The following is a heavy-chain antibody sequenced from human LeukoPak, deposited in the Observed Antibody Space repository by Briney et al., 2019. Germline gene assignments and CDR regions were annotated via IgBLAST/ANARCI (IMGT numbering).Heavy chain of an antibody. CDR3: AKEKQRNFDY. J-gene: IGHJ4*02. V-gene: IGHV3-23*01. CDR1: GFTLSNYA. Sequence: QPGGSLRLSCAASGFTLSNYAMSWVRQAPGKGLEWVSGISGSGDSTYYGDSVKGRFTISRDNSKNTLYLQMNSLRAEDTAVYYCAKEKQRNFDYWGQGTLVTVSS. CDR2: ISGSGDST.